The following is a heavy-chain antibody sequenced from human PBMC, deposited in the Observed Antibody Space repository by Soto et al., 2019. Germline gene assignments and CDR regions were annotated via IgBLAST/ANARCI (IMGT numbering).Heavy chain of an antibody. CDR1: GGSFSGYY. J-gene: IGHJ5*02. CDR2: ISHSGST. V-gene: IGHV4-34*01. Sequence: SETLSLTCAVYGGSFSGYYWSWIRQPPGKGLEWIGEISHSGSTNYNPSLKSRVTISVDTSKNQFSLKLSSVTAADTAVYYCARQTTYYDFWSGYYIGWFDPWGQGTLVTVS. D-gene: IGHD3-3*01. CDR3: ARQTTYYDFWSGYYIGWFDP.